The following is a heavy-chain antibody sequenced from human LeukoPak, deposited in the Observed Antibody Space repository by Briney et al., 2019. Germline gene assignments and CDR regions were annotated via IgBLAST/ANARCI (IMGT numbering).Heavy chain of an antibody. Sequence: PGGSLRLSCAASGFTFTNYWMTSVRQAPGKGPEWVANIRQDGRETNYVDSVRGRFTIARDNTKNSLYLQMTSLRGEDTAVYYCASRAGKPGNTPWCFDYWGQGALVTVSS. V-gene: IGHV3-7*01. D-gene: IGHD1-7*01. J-gene: IGHJ4*02. CDR2: IRQDGRET. CDR3: ASRAGKPGNTPWCFDY. CDR1: GFTFTNYW.